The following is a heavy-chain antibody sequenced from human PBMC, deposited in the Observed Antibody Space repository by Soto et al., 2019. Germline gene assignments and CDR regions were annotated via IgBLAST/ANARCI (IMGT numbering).Heavy chain of an antibody. V-gene: IGHV3-23*01. CDR2: ISGSGSGT. CDR3: AKLIAAVGSAY. J-gene: IGHJ4*02. CDR1: GFTFSTYG. Sequence: GGSLRLSCAASGFTFSTYGMSWVRQAPGKGLEWVSSISGSGSGTYYADSVKGRFTISRDNSKNTLYLQMNSLRAEDTAVYYCAKLIAAVGSAYWGQGTPVTVSS. D-gene: IGHD6-13*01.